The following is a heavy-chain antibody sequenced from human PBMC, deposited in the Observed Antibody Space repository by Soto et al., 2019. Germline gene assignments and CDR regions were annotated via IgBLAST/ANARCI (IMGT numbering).Heavy chain of an antibody. Sequence: QITLKESGPTLVKPTQTLTLTCTFSGFSLNTSAVGVGWIRQPPGKALEWLALVYWDDDKLYTPSLKSMLTITKDTSKNQVVLTMTNMDPVDTATYFCSHVLGYCSSVTCYHSVDYMDVWGKGTTVTVSS. CDR1: GFSLNTSAVG. V-gene: IGHV2-5*02. D-gene: IGHD2-15*01. J-gene: IGHJ6*03. CDR3: SHVLGYCSSVTCYHSVDYMDV. CDR2: VYWDDDK.